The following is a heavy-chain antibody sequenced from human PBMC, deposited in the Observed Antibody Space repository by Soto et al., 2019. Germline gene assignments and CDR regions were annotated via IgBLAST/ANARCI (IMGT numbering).Heavy chain of an antibody. CDR1: GYSFTDYW. J-gene: IGHJ4*02. CDR3: AKFRVGGFCTNPVCYYFDS. CDR2: IYPTDSDT. V-gene: IGHV5-51*01. Sequence: GESLKISCKGSGYSFTDYWIGWVRQMPGKGLEWLGIIYPTDSDTRYSPSFQGQVTISADKSISTAYLQWNSLKASDTAMYYCAKFRVGGFCTNPVCYYFDSWGQGTLVTVSS. D-gene: IGHD2-8*01.